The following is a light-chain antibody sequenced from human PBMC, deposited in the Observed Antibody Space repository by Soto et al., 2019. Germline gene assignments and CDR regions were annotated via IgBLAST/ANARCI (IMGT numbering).Light chain of an antibody. CDR1: SSNIGADCD. J-gene: IGLJ1*01. CDR2: ANN. V-gene: IGLV1-40*01. Sequence: QSVLTQPASVSGAPGQTITISCNGSSSNIGADCDVHWYRQLPGTAPKLLIYANNNRPAGVPDRFSASKSGTSASLAITGLQAEDEADYYCQSFDISLSGYVFATGTKVTVL. CDR3: QSFDISLSGYV.